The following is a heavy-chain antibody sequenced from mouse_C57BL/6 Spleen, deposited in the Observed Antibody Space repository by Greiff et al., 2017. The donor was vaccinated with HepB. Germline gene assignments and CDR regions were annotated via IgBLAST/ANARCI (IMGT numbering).Heavy chain of an antibody. J-gene: IGHJ1*03. CDR1: GYSFTDYN. Sequence: EVKVVESGPELVKPGASVKISCKASGYSFTDYNMNWVKQSNGKSLEWIGVINPNYGTTSYNQKFKGKATLTVDQSSSTAYMQLNSLTSEDSAVYYCANYYGSSYGWYFDVWGTGTTVTVSS. CDR3: ANYYGSSYGWYFDV. D-gene: IGHD1-1*01. CDR2: INPNYGTT. V-gene: IGHV1-39*01.